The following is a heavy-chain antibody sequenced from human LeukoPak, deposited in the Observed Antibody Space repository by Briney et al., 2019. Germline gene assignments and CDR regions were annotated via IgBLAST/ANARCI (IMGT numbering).Heavy chain of an antibody. Sequence: SETLSLTCAVSGYSISSGYYWGWIRQPPGKGLEWIGSIYHSGSTYYNPSLKSRVTISVDTSKNQFSLKLSSVTAADTAVYYCARDGVNIVAVPAAEVNWFDPWAREPWSPSPQ. CDR3: ARDGVNIVAVPAAEVNWFDP. CDR1: GYSISSGYY. D-gene: IGHD2-2*01. J-gene: IGHJ5*02. V-gene: IGHV4-38-2*02. CDR2: IYHSGST.